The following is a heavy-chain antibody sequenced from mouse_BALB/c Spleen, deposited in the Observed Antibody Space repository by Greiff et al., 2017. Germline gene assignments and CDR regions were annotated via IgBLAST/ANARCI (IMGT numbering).Heavy chain of an antibody. J-gene: IGHJ3*01. Sequence: QVHVKQSGPELVKPGASVKISCKASGYAFSSSWMNWVKQRPGQGLEWIGRIYPGDGDTNYNGKFKGKATLTADKSSSTAYMQLSSLTSVDSAVYFCARSGVTSPFAYWGQGTLVTVSA. CDR2: IYPGDGDT. D-gene: IGHD2-2*01. CDR3: ARSGVTSPFAY. V-gene: IGHV1-82*01. CDR1: GYAFSSSW.